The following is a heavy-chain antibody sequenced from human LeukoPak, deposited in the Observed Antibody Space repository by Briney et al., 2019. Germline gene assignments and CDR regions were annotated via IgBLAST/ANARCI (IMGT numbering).Heavy chain of an antibody. CDR1: GGSISSSGYY. D-gene: IGHD5-18*01. CDR2: IYYSGTA. Sequence: PSQTLSLTCTVSGGSISSSGYYWSWIRQHPGKGLEWIAYIYYSGTAYYNSSLKSRVNISIDTSKNQFSLKLNSVTAADTAVYYCARGTRVDTTMTTTFYFDYWGQGTLVTVSS. J-gene: IGHJ4*02. V-gene: IGHV4-31*03. CDR3: ARGTRVDTTMTTTFYFDY.